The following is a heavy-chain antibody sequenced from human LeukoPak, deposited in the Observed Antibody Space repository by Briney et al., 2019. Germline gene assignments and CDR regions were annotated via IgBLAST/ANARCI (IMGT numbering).Heavy chain of an antibody. J-gene: IGHJ6*02. CDR3: AREGLLWFGELLSYYYYGMDV. CDR1: VYTFTGYY. V-gene: IGHV1-2*02. Sequence: ASVKVSCKASVYTFTGYYMHWVRQAPGQGLEWMGWINPNSVGTNYAQKFQGRVTITRDTSISTAYMELSRLRSDDTAVYYCAREGLLWFGELLSYYYYGMDVWGQGTTVTVS. CDR2: INPNSVGT. D-gene: IGHD3-10*01.